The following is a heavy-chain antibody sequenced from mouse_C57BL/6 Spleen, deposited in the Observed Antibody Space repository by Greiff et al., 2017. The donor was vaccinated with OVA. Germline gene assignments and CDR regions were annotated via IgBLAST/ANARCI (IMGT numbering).Heavy chain of an antibody. CDR3: AREDDYDGDYYAMDD. Sequence: EVMLVESGGGLVKPGGSLKLSCAASGFTFSDYGMHWVRQAPEKGLEWVAYISSGSSTIYYADTVKGRFTISRDNAKNTLFLQMNSLRSEDTAMYYCAREDDYDGDYYAMDDWGQGTSVTVSS. D-gene: IGHD2-4*01. CDR2: ISSGSSTI. CDR1: GFTFSDYG. J-gene: IGHJ4*01. V-gene: IGHV5-17*01.